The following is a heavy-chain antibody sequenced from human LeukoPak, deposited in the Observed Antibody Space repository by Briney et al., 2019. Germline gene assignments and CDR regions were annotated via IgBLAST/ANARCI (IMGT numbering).Heavy chain of an antibody. CDR1: GGSFSGYY. Sequence: SETLSLTCAVYGGSFSGYYWSWIRQPPGKGLEWIGEINHSGSTNYNPSLKSRVTISVDTSKNQFSLKLSSVTAADTAVYSCARVAAAGRAPLPRFDPWGQGTLVTVSS. D-gene: IGHD6-13*01. J-gene: IGHJ5*02. CDR3: ARVAAAGRAPLPRFDP. V-gene: IGHV4-34*01. CDR2: INHSGST.